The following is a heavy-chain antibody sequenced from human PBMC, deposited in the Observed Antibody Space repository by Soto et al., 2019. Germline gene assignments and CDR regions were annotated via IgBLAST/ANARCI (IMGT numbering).Heavy chain of an antibody. V-gene: IGHV4-59*01. J-gene: IGHJ6*02. CDR3: AREKTPMSPHYFYYGMDV. D-gene: IGHD3-9*01. CDR1: GGSINNNF. CDR2: VYYDGHT. Sequence: TSETLSLTCTVSGGSINNNFWGWIRQPPGKGLEWIGYVYYDGHTDYNPSLESRVTIAVDTSKNQFSLRLTSVTAADTAVYYCAREKTPMSPHYFYYGMDVWGQGTTVTVSS.